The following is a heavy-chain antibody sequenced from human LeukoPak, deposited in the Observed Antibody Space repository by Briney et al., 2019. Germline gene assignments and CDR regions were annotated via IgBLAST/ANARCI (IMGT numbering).Heavy chain of an antibody. V-gene: IGHV3-23*01. J-gene: IGHJ4*02. Sequence: PGGPLRLSCAASGFTFSTHAMSWVRQAPGKGLEWVSVISGSGGSTYYADSVKGRFTVSRENSKNTLYLQMNSLRAEDTAVYYCANSVRYCGSGSSTTSDYWGQGTLVTVSS. D-gene: IGHD3-10*01. CDR2: ISGSGGST. CDR3: ANSVRYCGSGSSTTSDY. CDR1: GFTFSTHA.